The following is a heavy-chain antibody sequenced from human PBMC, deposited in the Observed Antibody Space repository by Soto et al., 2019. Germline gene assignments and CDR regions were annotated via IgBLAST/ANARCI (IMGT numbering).Heavy chain of an antibody. CDR3: ARHLMVGAFDI. J-gene: IGHJ3*02. CDR1: GGSISSSSYY. D-gene: IGHD3-10*01. CDR2: IYYSGST. Sequence: SETLSLTCTVSGGSISSSSYYWGWIRQPPGKGLEWIGSIYYSGSTYYNPSLKSRVTISVDTSKNQFSLKLSSVTAADTAVYYCARHLMVGAFDIWGQGTRVTV. V-gene: IGHV4-39*01.